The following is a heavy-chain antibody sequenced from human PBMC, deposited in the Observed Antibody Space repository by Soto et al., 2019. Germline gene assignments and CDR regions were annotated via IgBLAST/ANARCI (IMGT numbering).Heavy chain of an antibody. CDR2: ISASGART. CDR3: AKDGPIIGPVEN. CDR1: GFTFSDYA. J-gene: IGHJ4*02. V-gene: IGHV3-23*01. Sequence: EVQVLESGGGLVQPGGSLRLSCAASGFTFSDYAMTWVRQAPGRGLEWVLAISASGARTFKADSVKGRFTISRDNSQSTLFLEMSSLRVEDTAIYYCAKDGPIIGPVENWGQGTLVTVSA.